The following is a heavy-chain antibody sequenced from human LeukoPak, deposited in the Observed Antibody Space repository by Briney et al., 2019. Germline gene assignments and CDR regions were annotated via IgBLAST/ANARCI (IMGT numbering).Heavy chain of an antibody. CDR2: IIPIFGTA. CDR1: GGTFSSYA. CDR3: ARFGANYYDSSGYYAASPFDP. V-gene: IGHV1-69*13. J-gene: IGHJ5*02. Sequence: SVKVSCKASGGTFSSYAISWVRQAPGQGLEWMGGIIPIFGTANYAQKFQGRVTITADESTSTAYMELSSLRSEDTAVYYCARFGANYYDSSGYYAASPFDPWGQGTLVTVSS. D-gene: IGHD3-22*01.